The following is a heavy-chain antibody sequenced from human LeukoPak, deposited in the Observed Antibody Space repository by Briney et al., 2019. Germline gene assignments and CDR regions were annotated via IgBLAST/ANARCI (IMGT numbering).Heavy chain of an antibody. J-gene: IGHJ4*02. CDR1: GFTVSSAY. D-gene: IGHD2-15*01. V-gene: IGHV3-53*01. CDR3: ARGYCSGGTCYTQEHYFDY. CDR2: IYSDGST. Sequence: GGSLRLSCAASGFTVSSAYVTWVRQPPGKGLEWVSVIYSDGSTYYTDSVKGRFTISRDTSKNTLYLQMSSLRADDTAVYYCARGYCSGGTCYTQEHYFDYWGQGTLVTVSS.